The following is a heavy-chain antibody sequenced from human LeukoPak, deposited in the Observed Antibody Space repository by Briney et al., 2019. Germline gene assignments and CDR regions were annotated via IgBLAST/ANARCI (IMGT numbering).Heavy chain of an antibody. CDR3: ARGGGAYCGTNCYRNFDY. Sequence: GGSLRLSCATSGLTVGNDYMSWVRQAPGKGLEWVSVIYSDGNTYYADSVKGRFTIYRDNSKNTLYLQMNSLRDEDTTVYHCARGGGAYCGTNCYRNFDYWGQGTLVTVSS. V-gene: IGHV3-66*01. CDR1: GLTVGNDY. J-gene: IGHJ4*02. CDR2: IYSDGNT. D-gene: IGHD2-21*02.